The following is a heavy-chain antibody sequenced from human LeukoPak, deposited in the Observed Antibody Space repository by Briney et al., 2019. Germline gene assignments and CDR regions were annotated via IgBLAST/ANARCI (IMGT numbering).Heavy chain of an antibody. V-gene: IGHV3-23*01. CDR2: ISGSGGST. Sequence: GGSLRLSCAASGFTFSSYAMRWVRQAPGKGLEWVSAISGSGGSTYYADSVKGRFTISRDNSKNTLYLQMNSLRAEDTAVYYCAKTRRNAFAGRYCSGGSCYSFDYWGQGTLVTVSS. D-gene: IGHD2-15*01. J-gene: IGHJ4*02. CDR3: AKTRRNAFAGRYCSGGSCYSFDY. CDR1: GFTFSSYA.